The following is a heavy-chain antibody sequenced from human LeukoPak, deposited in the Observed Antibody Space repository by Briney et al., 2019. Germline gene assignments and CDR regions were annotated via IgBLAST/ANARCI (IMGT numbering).Heavy chain of an antibody. D-gene: IGHD3-22*01. CDR1: GFTFSSYA. CDR3: AKDRWTYYYDSSGYWDY. J-gene: IGHJ4*02. V-gene: IGHV3-30*02. CDR2: IRYDGSNK. Sequence: GRSLRLSCAASGFTFSSYAMHWVRQAPGKGLEWVAFIRYDGSNKYYADSVKGRFTISRDNSKNTLYLQMNSLRAEDTAVYYCAKDRWTYYYDSSGYWDYWGQGTLVTVSS.